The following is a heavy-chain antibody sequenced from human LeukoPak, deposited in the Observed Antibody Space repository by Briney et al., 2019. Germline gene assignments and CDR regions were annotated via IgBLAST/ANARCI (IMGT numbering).Heavy chain of an antibody. CDR2: IYYSGST. D-gene: IGHD6-19*01. CDR3: ARDSSGLNWFDP. CDR1: GGSISTYY. V-gene: IGHV4-59*01. Sequence: SETLSLTCTVSGGSISTYYWSWIRQPPGKGLEWIGYIYYSGSTNYNPSLKSRVTISVDTSKNQFSLKLSSVTAADTAVYYCARDSSGLNWFDPWGQGTLVTVSS. J-gene: IGHJ5*02.